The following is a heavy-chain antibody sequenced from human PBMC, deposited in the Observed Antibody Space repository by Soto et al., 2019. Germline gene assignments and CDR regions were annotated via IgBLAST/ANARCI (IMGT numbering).Heavy chain of an antibody. CDR2: IIPIFGTA. J-gene: IGHJ5*02. D-gene: IGHD1-7*01. V-gene: IGHV1-69*06. CDR3: ARDQGIYNWNYWFDP. Sequence: QVQLVQSGAEVKKPGSSVKVSCKASGGTFSSYAISWVRQAPGQGLEWMGGIIPIFGTANYAQKFQGRVTITADKSTSTADMELSSLRADDTAVYYCARDQGIYNWNYWFDPWGQGTLVTVSS. CDR1: GGTFSSYA.